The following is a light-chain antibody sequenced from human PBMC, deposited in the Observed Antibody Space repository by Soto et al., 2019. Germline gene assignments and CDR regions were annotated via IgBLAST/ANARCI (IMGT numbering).Light chain of an antibody. J-gene: IGKJ1*01. CDR1: QSLLNSGGKTY. CDR3: LQTTQFPWT. CDR2: EVS. Sequence: DIVMTQTPLSLSVTPGQPASISCKSSQSLLNSGGKTYFYWYLQKPGQPPQLLIYEVSNRFSGVPDRVSGSGSGTDFTLNISRVEAEDVGFYYCLQTTQFPWTFGHGTKVDIK. V-gene: IGKV2D-29*01.